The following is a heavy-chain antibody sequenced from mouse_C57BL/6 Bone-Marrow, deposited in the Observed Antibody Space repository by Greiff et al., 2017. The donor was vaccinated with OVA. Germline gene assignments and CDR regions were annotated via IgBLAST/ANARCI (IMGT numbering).Heavy chain of an antibody. J-gene: IGHJ3*01. CDR2: IYPSDSET. D-gene: IGHD1-1*01. V-gene: IGHV1-61*01. Sequence: QVQLQQPGAELVRPGSSVKLSCKASGYTFTSYWMDWVKQRPGQGLEWIGNIYPSDSETHYNQKFKDKATLTVDKSSSTAYMQLSSLTSEDSAVYFCARWTVVATDWGQGTLVTVSA. CDR3: ARWTVVATD. CDR1: GYTFTSYW.